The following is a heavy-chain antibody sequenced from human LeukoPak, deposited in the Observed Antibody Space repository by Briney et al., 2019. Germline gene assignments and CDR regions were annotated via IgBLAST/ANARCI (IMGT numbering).Heavy chain of an antibody. CDR1: GGSISSYY. Sequence: ETLSLTCTVSGGSISSYYMSWVRQAPGKGLEWVSVIYSGGSTYYADSVKGRFTISRDNSKNTLYLQMNSLRAEDTAVYYCASTYYGSGSYFAYWGQGTLVTVSS. D-gene: IGHD3-10*01. CDR3: ASTYYGSGSYFAY. CDR2: IYSGGST. J-gene: IGHJ4*02. V-gene: IGHV3-66*01.